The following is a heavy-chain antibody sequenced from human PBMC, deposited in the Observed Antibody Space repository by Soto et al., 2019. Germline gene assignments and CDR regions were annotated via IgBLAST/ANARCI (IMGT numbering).Heavy chain of an antibody. Sequence: ASVKVSCKASGYTFTSYEMHWVRQAPGQRLEWMGWISAYNGNTNYAQKLQGRVTMTTDTSTSTAYMELRSLRSEDTAVYYCARAWVVVTAPDYWGQGTLVTVSS. D-gene: IGHD2-21*02. CDR3: ARAWVVVTAPDY. CDR1: GYTFTSYE. CDR2: ISAYNGNT. J-gene: IGHJ4*02. V-gene: IGHV1-18*01.